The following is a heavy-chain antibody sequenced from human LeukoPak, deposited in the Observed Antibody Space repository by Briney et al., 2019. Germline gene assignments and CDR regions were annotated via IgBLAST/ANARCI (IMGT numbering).Heavy chain of an antibody. CDR2: IYSNSPDI. Sequence: GGSLRLSCAASEFTFNHYCMNWVRQAPGKGLEWVSSIYSNSPDIYYADSVKGRFTISRDNAKSSLYLRMNSLRAEDTAVYYCARAWLTGGSYHAMDVWGQGTTVTVSS. J-gene: IGHJ6*02. CDR3: ARAWLTGGSYHAMDV. CDR1: EFTFNHYC. V-gene: IGHV3-21*01. D-gene: IGHD3-16*02.